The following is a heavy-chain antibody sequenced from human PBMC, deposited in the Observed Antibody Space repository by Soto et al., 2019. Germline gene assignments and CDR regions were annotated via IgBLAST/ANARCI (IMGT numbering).Heavy chain of an antibody. CDR2: INAGNGNT. CDR3: ASGTKVPYYDFWSAKRIYYYYMDV. Sequence: ASVKVSCKASGYTFTSYAMHWVRQAPGQRLEWMGWINAGNGNTKYSQKFQGRVTITRDTSASTAYMELSSLRSEDTAVYYCASGTKVPYYDFWSAKRIYYYYMDVWGKGTTVTVSS. V-gene: IGHV1-3*01. CDR1: GYTFTSYA. D-gene: IGHD3-3*01. J-gene: IGHJ6*03.